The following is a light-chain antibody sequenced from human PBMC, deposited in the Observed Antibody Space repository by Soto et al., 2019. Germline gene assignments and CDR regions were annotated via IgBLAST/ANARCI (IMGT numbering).Light chain of an antibody. V-gene: IGLV1-44*01. CDR3: EAWDDSLNGPV. J-gene: IGLJ3*02. CDR2: ANN. Sequence: QSVLTQPPSASGTPGQKITISCSGSTSDIGSNTVNWYQQVPGTAPKLLIYANNQRPSGVPDRFSGSKSGTSASLAISGLQSEDAADYYCEAWDDSLNGPVFGGGTKLTVL. CDR1: TSDIGSNT.